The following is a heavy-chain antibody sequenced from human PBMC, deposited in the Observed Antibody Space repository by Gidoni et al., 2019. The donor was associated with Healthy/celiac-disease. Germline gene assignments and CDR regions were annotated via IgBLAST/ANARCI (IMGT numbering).Heavy chain of an antibody. Sequence: EVQLVESGGGLVQPGGSLRLSCAASGFTFSSYSMNWVRQAPGKGLEWVSYISSSSSTIYYADSVKGRFTISRDNAKNSLYLRMNSLRDEDTAVYYCARDSYDSSGYYRYAFDYWGQGTLVTVSS. J-gene: IGHJ4*02. CDR3: ARDSYDSSGYYRYAFDY. V-gene: IGHV3-48*02. D-gene: IGHD3-22*01. CDR1: GFTFSSYS. CDR2: ISSSSSTI.